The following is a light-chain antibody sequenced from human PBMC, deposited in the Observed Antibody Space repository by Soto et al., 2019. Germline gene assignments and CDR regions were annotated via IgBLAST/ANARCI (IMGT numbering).Light chain of an antibody. CDR3: QQYVNYPWT. CDR2: KAS. J-gene: IGKJ1*01. Sequence: DIQMTQSPSTLSASVGDRVTITCRASQSISTWLAWYQQKPGTAPKLLIYKASTLESGVPSRFSGSGSGTEFTLTISSLQHDDFATYYCQQYVNYPWTFGPGTKAEIQ. CDR1: QSISTW. V-gene: IGKV1-5*03.